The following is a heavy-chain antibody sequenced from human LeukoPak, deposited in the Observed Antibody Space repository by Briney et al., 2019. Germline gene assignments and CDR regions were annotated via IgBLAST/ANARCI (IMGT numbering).Heavy chain of an antibody. CDR3: AKDHSGSYYEGGY. D-gene: IGHD1-26*01. CDR1: GFTFSSYS. CDR2: ISSSSSTI. J-gene: IGHJ4*02. V-gene: IGHV3-48*01. Sequence: GGSLRLSCAASGFTFSSYSMNWVRQAPGKGLEWVSYISSSSSTIYYADSVKGRFTISRDNSKNTLYLQMNSLRAEDTAVYYCAKDHSGSYYEGGYWGQGTLVTVSS.